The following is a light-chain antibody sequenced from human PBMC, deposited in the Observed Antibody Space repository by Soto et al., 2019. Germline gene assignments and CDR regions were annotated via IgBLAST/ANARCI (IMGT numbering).Light chain of an antibody. CDR3: QHYNNLWG. J-gene: IGKJ4*01. CDR1: QSVSSN. CDR2: GAS. Sequence: EIVMTQSPATLSVSPGERVTLSCRASQSVSSNLAWYQQKPGQVPRVLIYGASTRAIGIPDRFSGSGSGTEFTLTISSLQSEDCAVYYCQHYNNLWGFGGGTKVEIK. V-gene: IGKV3-15*01.